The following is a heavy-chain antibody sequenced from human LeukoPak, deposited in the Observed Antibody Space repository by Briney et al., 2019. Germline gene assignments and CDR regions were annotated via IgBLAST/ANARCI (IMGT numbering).Heavy chain of an antibody. J-gene: IGHJ2*01. CDR3: ARLDWSNWCFDL. CDR1: GGSISSGSYY. D-gene: IGHD3/OR15-3a*01. V-gene: IGHV4-39*01. Sequence: PSETLSLTCAVSGGSISSGSYYWGWIRQPPGKGLEWIGSIYYTGSIYYNPSLKSRVTISVDTSKNQFSLNLSSVTAADTAVYYCARLDWSNWCFDLWGRGTLVIVSS. CDR2: IYYTGSI.